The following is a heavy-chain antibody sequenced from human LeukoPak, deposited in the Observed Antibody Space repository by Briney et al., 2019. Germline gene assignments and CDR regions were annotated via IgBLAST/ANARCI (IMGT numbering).Heavy chain of an antibody. CDR2: INHSGST. CDR3: ASSAPRGNWNYATDY. J-gene: IGHJ4*02. D-gene: IGHD1-7*01. Sequence: PSETLSLTCAVYGGSFSGYYWSWIRQPPGKGLEWIGEINHSGSTNYNPSLKSRVTISVDTSKNQFSLKLSSVTAADTAVYYCASSAPRGNWNYATDYWGQGTLVTVSS. CDR1: GGSFSGYY. V-gene: IGHV4-34*01.